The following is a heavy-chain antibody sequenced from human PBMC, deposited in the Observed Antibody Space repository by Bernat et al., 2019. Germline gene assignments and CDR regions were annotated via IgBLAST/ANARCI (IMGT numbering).Heavy chain of an antibody. D-gene: IGHD4-17*01. CDR2: ISYDGSNK. Sequence: QVQLVESGGGVVQPGRSLRLSCAASGFTFSSYAMHWVHQAPGKGLEWVAVISYDGSNKYYADSVKGRFTISRDNSKNTLYLQMNSLRAEDTAVYYCARAHGYGDYSYAFDIWGQGTMVTVSS. J-gene: IGHJ3*02. CDR1: GFTFSSYA. CDR3: ARAHGYGDYSYAFDI. V-gene: IGHV3-30*01.